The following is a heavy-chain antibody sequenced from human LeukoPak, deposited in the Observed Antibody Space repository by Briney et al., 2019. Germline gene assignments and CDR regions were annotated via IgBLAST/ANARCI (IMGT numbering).Heavy chain of an antibody. V-gene: IGHV3-7*01. Sequence: GGSLRLSCAASGFTFDDYAMHWVRQAPGKGLEWVANIKQDGSEKYYVDSVKGRFTISRDNAKNSLYLQMNSLRAEDTAVYYCARVGATTTRTDFDYWGQGTLVTVSS. D-gene: IGHD1-26*01. CDR2: IKQDGSEK. J-gene: IGHJ4*02. CDR3: ARVGATTTRTDFDY. CDR1: GFTFDDYA.